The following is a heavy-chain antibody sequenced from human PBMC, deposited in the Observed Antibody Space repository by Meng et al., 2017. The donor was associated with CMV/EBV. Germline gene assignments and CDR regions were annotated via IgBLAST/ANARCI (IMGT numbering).Heavy chain of an antibody. J-gene: IGHJ4*02. V-gene: IGHV3-23*01. CDR3: ARYEGRRSFDY. D-gene: IGHD1-14*01. Sequence: GESLKISCAASGFTFRSYAMTWVRQAPGKGLEWVSAISGSGSSTYYADSVKGRFTISRDNAKNSLYLQMNSLRAEDTAVYYCARYEGRRSFDYWGQGTLVTVSS. CDR1: GFTFRSYA. CDR2: ISGSGSST.